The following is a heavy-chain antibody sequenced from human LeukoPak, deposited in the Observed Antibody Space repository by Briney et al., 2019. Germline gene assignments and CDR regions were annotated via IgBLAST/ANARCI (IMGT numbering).Heavy chain of an antibody. J-gene: IGHJ4*02. Sequence: GGSLRLACAASGFTFSTYAMNWVRQAPGKGLEWVSGISNAGGSTDYADSVKGRFTISRDNSKNTLYLQMNSLQVEDTAVYYCAREVAVAGPFDYWGQGILVSVSS. CDR2: ISNAGGST. V-gene: IGHV3-23*01. CDR3: AREVAVAGPFDY. D-gene: IGHD6-19*01. CDR1: GFTFSTYA.